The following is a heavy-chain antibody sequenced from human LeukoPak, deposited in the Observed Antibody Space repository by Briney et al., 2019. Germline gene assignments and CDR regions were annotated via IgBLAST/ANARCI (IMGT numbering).Heavy chain of an antibody. J-gene: IGHJ4*02. Sequence: GGSLRLSCAVSGITLSNYAMSWVRQAPGKGLEWVAGISGSGGGTHYADSVKGRFTISRDNPKNTLYLQMNNLRAGDTAVYFCAKRGVVIRVILVGFHKEAYYFDCWGQGALVTVSS. D-gene: IGHD3-22*01. CDR1: GITLSNYA. CDR3: AKRGVVIRVILVGFHKEAYYFDC. CDR2: ISGSGGGT. V-gene: IGHV3-23*01.